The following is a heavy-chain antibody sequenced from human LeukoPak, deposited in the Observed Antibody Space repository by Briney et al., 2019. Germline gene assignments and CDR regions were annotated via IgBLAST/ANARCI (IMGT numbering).Heavy chain of an antibody. V-gene: IGHV4-59*01. Sequence: SETLSLTCTVSGGSISSYYWSWIRQPPGKGLEWIGYIYYSGRTNYNPSLKSRVTISVDTSKNQFSLKLSSVTAADTAVYYCAREKKHYGSGSLFDYWGQGTLVTVSS. CDR3: AREKKHYGSGSLFDY. CDR2: IYYSGRT. J-gene: IGHJ4*02. D-gene: IGHD3-10*01. CDR1: GGSISSYY.